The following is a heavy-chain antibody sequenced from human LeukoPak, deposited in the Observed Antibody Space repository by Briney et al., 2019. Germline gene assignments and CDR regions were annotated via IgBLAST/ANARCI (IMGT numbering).Heavy chain of an antibody. CDR3: AKDLGDDSGGYPTC. V-gene: IGHV3-23*01. D-gene: IGHD3-22*01. J-gene: IGHJ4*02. CDR2: ISESGGST. Sequence: GGSLRLSCAASGFTFSSYPMNWVRQAPGKGLEWVSGISESGGSTFYADSVKGRFTISRDNTKNTLFLQMTSLRADDRAVYYCAKDLGDDSGGYPTCWGQGTVVTVSS. CDR1: GFTFSSYP.